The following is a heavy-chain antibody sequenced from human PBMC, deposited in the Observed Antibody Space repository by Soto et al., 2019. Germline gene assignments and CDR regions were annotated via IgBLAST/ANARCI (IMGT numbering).Heavy chain of an antibody. D-gene: IGHD3-16*01. CDR3: ALWGSNIDY. CDR2: IYTSGST. CDR1: GGSISSYY. V-gene: IGHV4-4*07. Sequence: PSETLSLTCTVSGGSISSYYWSWIRQPAGKGLGWIGRIYTSGSTNYNPSLKSRVTISVDTSKNQFSLKMSSVTAADTAVYYCALWGSNIDYWGQGTLVTVYS. J-gene: IGHJ4*02.